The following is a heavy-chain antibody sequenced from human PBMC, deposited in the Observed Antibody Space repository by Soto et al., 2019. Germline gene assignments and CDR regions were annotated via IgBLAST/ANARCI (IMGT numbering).Heavy chain of an antibody. CDR1: GFTFSRYA. V-gene: IGHV3-64*01. CDR2: INSNGGST. Sequence: LRLSCAASGFTFSRYAMHWVRQAPGKGLEYVSGINSNGGSTHYANSVKGRFIISKDNSKNTLYLQMGSLRAEDMAVYYYARKLDDSSGYSPGYWGQGTRVTVSS. D-gene: IGHD3-22*01. CDR3: ARKLDDSSGYSPGY. J-gene: IGHJ4*02.